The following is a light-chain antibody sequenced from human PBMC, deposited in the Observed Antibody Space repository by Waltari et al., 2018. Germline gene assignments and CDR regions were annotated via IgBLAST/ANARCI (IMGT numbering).Light chain of an antibody. J-gene: IGKJ1*01. V-gene: IGKV2-28*01. CDR3: MQALQPPWT. CDR1: QSLLQSHGYNY. CDR2: LGS. Sequence: DIVVTQSPLSLPVTPGEPASISCRSTQSLLQSHGYNYLDWYLQKPGQAPQLLMYLGSNRASGVPDRFSGSGSGTNFTKISRVEAEDVGVYYCMQALQPPWTFGQGTKVEI.